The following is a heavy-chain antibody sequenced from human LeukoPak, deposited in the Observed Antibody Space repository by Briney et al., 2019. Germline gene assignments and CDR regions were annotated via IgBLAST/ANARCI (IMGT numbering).Heavy chain of an antibody. CDR1: GYTFTGYY. CDR2: INPNSGGT. Sequence: GASVKVSCKASGYTFTGYYMHWVRQAPGQGLEWMGWINPNSGGTNYAQKFQGRVTMTRDTSISTAYMELSGLRSDDTAVYYCARGDDVTPNYFDYWGQGTLVTVSS. CDR3: ARGDDVTPNYFDY. J-gene: IGHJ4*02. V-gene: IGHV1-2*02.